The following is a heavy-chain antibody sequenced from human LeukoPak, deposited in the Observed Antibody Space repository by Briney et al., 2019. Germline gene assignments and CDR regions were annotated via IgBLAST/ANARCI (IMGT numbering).Heavy chain of an antibody. CDR3: ARDKFGAAGNLFDY. J-gene: IGHJ4*02. Sequence: HSGGSLRLSCVASGFTFSNYWMHWVRQASGKGLVWVSYINSDGSSTSYADSVKGRFTISRDNAKNTLYLQMNSLRAEDTAVYYCARDKFGAAGNLFDYWGQGTLVTVSS. CDR2: INSDGSST. D-gene: IGHD6-13*01. V-gene: IGHV3-74*01. CDR1: GFTFSNYW.